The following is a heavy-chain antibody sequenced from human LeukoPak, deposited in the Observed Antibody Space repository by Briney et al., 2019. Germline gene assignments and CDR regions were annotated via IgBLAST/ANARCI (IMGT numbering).Heavy chain of an antibody. D-gene: IGHD3-10*01. J-gene: IGHJ5*02. Sequence: KTSETLSLTCTVSGGSISSYYWSWIRQPAGKGLKWIGRIYTSGSITYNPSLKSRVSMSVDTYKNQFSLKLSSVTAADTAVYYCARDSGTTGEVKFDPWGREPWSPSPQ. CDR3: ARDSGTTGEVKFDP. CDR1: GGSISSYY. CDR2: IYTSGSI. V-gene: IGHV4-4*07.